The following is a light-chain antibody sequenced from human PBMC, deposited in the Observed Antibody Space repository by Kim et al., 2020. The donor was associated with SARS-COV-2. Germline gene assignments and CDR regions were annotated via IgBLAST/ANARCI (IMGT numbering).Light chain of an antibody. CDR1: QSISSY. CDR2: GAS. J-gene: IGKJ5*01. Sequence: ASVGDRVTITCRASQSISSYLNWYQQKPGKAPKVLIYGASTLQSGVPSRFSGSGSVTDFTLTISSLQPEDFATYYCQQSYSIPITFGQGTRLEIK. CDR3: QQSYSIPIT. V-gene: IGKV1-39*01.